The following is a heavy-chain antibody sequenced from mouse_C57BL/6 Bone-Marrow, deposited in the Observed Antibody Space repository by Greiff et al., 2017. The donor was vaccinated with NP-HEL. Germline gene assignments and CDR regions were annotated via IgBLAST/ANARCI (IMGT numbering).Heavy chain of an antibody. D-gene: IGHD1-1*02. Sequence: EVMLVESGEGLVKPGGSLKLSCAASGFTFSSYAMSWVRQTPEKRLEWVAYISSGGDYIYYADTVKGRFTISRDNARNTLYLQMSSLKSEDTAMYYCTRRYPGTKGFDYWGQGTTLTVSS. CDR1: GFTFSSYA. CDR3: TRRYPGTKGFDY. J-gene: IGHJ2*01. V-gene: IGHV5-9-1*02. CDR2: ISSGGDYI.